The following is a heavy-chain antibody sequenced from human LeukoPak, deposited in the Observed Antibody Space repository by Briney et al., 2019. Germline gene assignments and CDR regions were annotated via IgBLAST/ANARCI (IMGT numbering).Heavy chain of an antibody. CDR3: ARTSSSWYVNFDY. CDR1: GGSISSGSYY. J-gene: IGHJ4*02. D-gene: IGHD6-13*01. CDR2: IYTSGST. V-gene: IGHV4-61*02. Sequence: SETLSLTCTVSGGSISSGSYYWSWIRQPAGKGLEWIGRIYTSGSTNYNPSLKSRVTISVDTSKNQFSLKLSSVTAADTAVYYCARTSSSWYVNFDYWGQGTLVTVSS.